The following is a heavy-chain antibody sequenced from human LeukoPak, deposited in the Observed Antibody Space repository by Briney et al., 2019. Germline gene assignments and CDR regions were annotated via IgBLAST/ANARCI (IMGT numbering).Heavy chain of an antibody. Sequence: TGGSLRLSCAASGFTFSNYPMAWLRQAPGKGPEWVSAVSGRGDRTIYADSVKGRFTISRDNSKNTVSLQMNSLKAEDTALYYCAKELWEGSGYVDYWGQGILVTVSS. D-gene: IGHD3-3*01. J-gene: IGHJ4*02. V-gene: IGHV3-23*01. CDR1: GFTFSNYP. CDR2: VSGRGDRT. CDR3: AKELWEGSGYVDY.